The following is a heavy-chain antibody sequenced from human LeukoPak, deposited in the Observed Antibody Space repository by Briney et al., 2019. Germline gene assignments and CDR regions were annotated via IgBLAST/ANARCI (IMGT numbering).Heavy chain of an antibody. CDR3: ARYFSGSSSSRFDC. D-gene: IGHD6-13*01. CDR2: ISTIGSSI. Sequence: PGGSLRLSCTASGFTFSDYYMSWIRQAPGKGLEWVSYISTIGSSIKYADSVKGRFTISRDNAKNSLYLQMNSLRVEDTAVYYCARYFSGSSSSRFDCWGQGTLVTVSS. V-gene: IGHV3-11*01. CDR1: GFTFSDYY. J-gene: IGHJ4*02.